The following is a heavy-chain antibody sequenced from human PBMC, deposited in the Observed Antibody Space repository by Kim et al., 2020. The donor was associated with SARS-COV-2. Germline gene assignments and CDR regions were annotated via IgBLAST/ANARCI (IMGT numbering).Heavy chain of an antibody. CDR3: ASFRSGSYYGRYAFDI. J-gene: IGHJ3*02. D-gene: IGHD1-26*01. CDR1: GYTFTSYA. Sequence: ASVKVSCKASGYTFTSYAMHWVRQAPGQSLEWMGWINAGNGNTKYSQKFQGRVTITRDTSASTAYMELSSLRSEDTAVYYCASFRSGSYYGRYAFDIWGQGTMVTVSS. V-gene: IGHV1-3*01. CDR2: INAGNGNT.